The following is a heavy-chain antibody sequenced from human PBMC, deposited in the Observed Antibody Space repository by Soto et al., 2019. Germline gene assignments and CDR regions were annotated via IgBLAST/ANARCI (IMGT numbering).Heavy chain of an antibody. CDR3: ARLGYCSGGSCYPGEYHYYYYMDV. Sequence: PSETLALTCTVYGGCISSYYWRWIRQPPGKGLEWIGYIYYSGSTNYNPSLKSRVTISVDTSKNQFSLKLSSVTAADTAVYYCARLGYCSGGSCYPGEYHYYYYMDVWGRGTTVTVSS. D-gene: IGHD2-15*01. V-gene: IGHV4-59*01. CDR1: GGCISSYY. CDR2: IYYSGST. J-gene: IGHJ6*03.